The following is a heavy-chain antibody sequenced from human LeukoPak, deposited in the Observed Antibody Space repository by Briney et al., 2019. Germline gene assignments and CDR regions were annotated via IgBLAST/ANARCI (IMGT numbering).Heavy chain of an antibody. CDR3: AEKNVGDSSDY. CDR2: ISGDGGST. J-gene: IGHJ4*02. CDR1: GFTFDDYA. Sequence: GGSLRLSCAASGFTFDDYAMHWVRQAPGKGLEWVSLISGDGGSTYYADSVKGRFTISRDNSKNSLYLQMNSLRTEDTALYYCAEKNVGDSSDYWGQGTLVTVSS. D-gene: IGHD1-26*01. V-gene: IGHV3-43*02.